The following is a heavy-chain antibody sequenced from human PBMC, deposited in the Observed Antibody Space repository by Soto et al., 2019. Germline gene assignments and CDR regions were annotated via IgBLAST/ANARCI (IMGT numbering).Heavy chain of an antibody. D-gene: IGHD6-13*01. CDR3: ARAPPSSWPQAFDY. V-gene: IGHV3-48*02. J-gene: IGHJ4*02. Sequence: EVPLVESGGCLVQPGGSLRLSCAASGFTFSSYSMNWVRQAPGKGLEWVSYISSSSSTIYYADSVKGRFTISRDNAKNSLYLQMNSLRDEDTAVYYCARAPPSSWPQAFDYWGQGTLVTVSS. CDR2: ISSSSSTI. CDR1: GFTFSSYS.